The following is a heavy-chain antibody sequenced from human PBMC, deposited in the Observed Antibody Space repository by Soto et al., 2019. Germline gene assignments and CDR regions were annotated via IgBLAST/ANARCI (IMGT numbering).Heavy chain of an antibody. D-gene: IGHD3-16*01. CDR1: GGSISSSHW. Sequence: QVQLQESGPGLVKPSGTLSLSCAVSGGSISSSHWWTWVRQPPGKGLGWIGEIYHSGSTNYNPSRKSRVTRAGDTSRNHFSLNLSSVAAADSAVYYCASSGGGEDYWGQGILVTVSS. CDR3: ASSGGGEDY. V-gene: IGHV4-4*02. J-gene: IGHJ4*02. CDR2: IYHSGST.